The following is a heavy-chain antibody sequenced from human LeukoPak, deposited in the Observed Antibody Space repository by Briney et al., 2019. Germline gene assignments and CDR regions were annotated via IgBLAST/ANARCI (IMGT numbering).Heavy chain of an antibody. J-gene: IGHJ4*02. CDR1: GLTFSSLA. V-gene: IGHV3-23*01. Sequence: GESLRLSCAASGLTFSSLAMSWVRQAPGKGLEWDSGISGSGDGTYSADSVKGWFTISRENSNNSLYLQMNRLRGEDTAVYYCAKPRGVVVAAAINYWGQGTLVTVSA. CDR3: AKPRGVVVAAAINY. CDR2: ISGSGDGT. D-gene: IGHD2-15*01.